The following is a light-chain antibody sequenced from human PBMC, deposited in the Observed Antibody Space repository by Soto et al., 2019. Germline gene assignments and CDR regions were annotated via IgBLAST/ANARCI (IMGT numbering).Light chain of an antibody. J-gene: IGKJ1*01. CDR2: KAS. V-gene: IGKV1-5*03. CDR1: QTISSW. Sequence: DIQMTQSPSTLSGSVGDRVTITCRASQTISSWLAWYQQKPGKAPKLLLYKASTLKSGVPSRFSGSGSGTEFTLTISSLQQDDVATYNCQHYNRYSEAFRQGTKFELK. CDR3: QHYNRYSEA.